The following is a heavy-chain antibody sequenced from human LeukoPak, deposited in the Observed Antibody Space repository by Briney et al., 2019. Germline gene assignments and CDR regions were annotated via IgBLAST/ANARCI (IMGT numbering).Heavy chain of an antibody. CDR1: GFTFSSYG. CDR3: AKDGDTAMITLFDY. CDR2: ISYDGSNK. V-gene: IGHV3-30*18. Sequence: GGSLRLSCAASGFTFSSYGMHWVRQAPGKGLEWVAVISYDGSNKYYADSVKGRFTISRDNSKNTLYLQMNSLRAEDTAVYFCAKDGDTAMITLFDYWGQGTLVTVSS. D-gene: IGHD5-18*01. J-gene: IGHJ4*02.